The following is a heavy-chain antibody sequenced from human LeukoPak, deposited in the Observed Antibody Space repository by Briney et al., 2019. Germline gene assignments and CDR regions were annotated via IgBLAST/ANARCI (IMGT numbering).Heavy chain of an antibody. CDR2: INHSGST. CDR1: GGSFSGYY. CDR3: AGLGIQLWLRGSYFDY. V-gene: IGHV4-34*01. J-gene: IGHJ4*02. Sequence: KPSETLSLTCAVYGGSFSGYYWSWIRQPPGKGLEWIGEINHSGSTNYNPSLKSRVTISVDTSKNQFSLKLSSVTAADTAVYYCAGLGIQLWLRGSYFDYWGQGTLVTVSS. D-gene: IGHD5-18*01.